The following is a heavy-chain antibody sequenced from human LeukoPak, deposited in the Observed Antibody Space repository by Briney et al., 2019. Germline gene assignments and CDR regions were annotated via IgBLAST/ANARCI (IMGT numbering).Heavy chain of an antibody. CDR2: VSYDGNTK. CDR3: AKKKGGYKYDDFFDY. CDR1: GFTFSSYG. Sequence: SGRSLRLSCAASGFTFSSYGMHWVRQAPGKGLEWVAVVSYDGNTKYYADSVKGRFTISRDNSKSTLFLQMNSLRTEDTAAYYCAKKKGGYKYDDFFDYWGQGTLVTVSS. D-gene: IGHD5-24*01. J-gene: IGHJ4*02. V-gene: IGHV3-30*18.